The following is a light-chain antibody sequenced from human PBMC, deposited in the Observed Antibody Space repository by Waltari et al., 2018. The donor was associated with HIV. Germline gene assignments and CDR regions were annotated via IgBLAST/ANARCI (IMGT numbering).Light chain of an antibody. J-gene: IGLJ3*02. CDR3: ATWGGSLSGPV. CDR1: SSNIGSNY. Sequence: QSVLTQPPSASGPPGQRVAISCSGSSSNIGSNYVYWYQQLPGTAPKVLIYRSNQRPSGVPDRFSGSKSGTSASLAISALRSEDEADYYCATWGGSLSGPVFGGGTKLTVL. V-gene: IGLV1-47*01. CDR2: RSN.